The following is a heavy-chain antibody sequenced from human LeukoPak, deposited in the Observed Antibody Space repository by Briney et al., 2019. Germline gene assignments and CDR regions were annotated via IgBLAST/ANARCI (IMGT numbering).Heavy chain of an antibody. V-gene: IGHV4-34*01. CDR3: ARASGRGPYGMDV. J-gene: IGHJ6*02. CDR2: INHSGST. CDR1: GGSFSGYY. D-gene: IGHD3-10*01. Sequence: SETLSLTCAVYGGSFSGYYWSWIRQPPGKGLEWIGEINHSGSTNYNPSLKSRVTISVDTSKNQFSLKLSSVTAADTAVYYCARASGRGPYGMDVWGQGTMFTVSS.